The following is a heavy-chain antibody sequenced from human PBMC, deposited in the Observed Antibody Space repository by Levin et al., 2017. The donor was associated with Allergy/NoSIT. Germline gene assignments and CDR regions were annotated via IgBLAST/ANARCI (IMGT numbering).Heavy chain of an antibody. J-gene: IGHJ6*02. CDR3: ARDGGFTSGGVWDALDV. CDR2: ISYDGNLE. Sequence: GGSLRLSCAASGFTFSTHGMHWARQAPGKGLEWVAVISYDGNLEYLADSAKGRFTISRDNSKSTLYLQMNSPTPEDTAVYYCARDGGFTSGGVWDALDVWGQGTTVTVS. V-gene: IGHV3-30*03. D-gene: IGHD3-16*01. CDR1: GFTFSTHG.